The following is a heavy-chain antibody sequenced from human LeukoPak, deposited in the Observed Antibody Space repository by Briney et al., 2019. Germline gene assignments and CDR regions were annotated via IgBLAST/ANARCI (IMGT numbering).Heavy chain of an antibody. Sequence: SVKVSCKASGGTFSSYAISWARQAPGQGLEWMGGIIPIFGTANYAQKFQGRVTITADESTSTAYMELSSLRSEDTAVYYCAREEEKAVAGNYGIWGQGTMVTVSS. CDR2: IIPIFGTA. D-gene: IGHD6-19*01. V-gene: IGHV1-69*13. J-gene: IGHJ3*02. CDR1: GGTFSSYA. CDR3: AREEEKAVAGNYGI.